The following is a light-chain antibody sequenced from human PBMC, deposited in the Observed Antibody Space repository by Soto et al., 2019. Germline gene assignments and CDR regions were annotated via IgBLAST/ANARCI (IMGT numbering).Light chain of an antibody. J-gene: IGLJ3*02. CDR1: ANDIGNYNY. CDR2: GVS. CDR3: SSYTSYTTLWV. V-gene: IGLV2-14*01. Sequence: QSALTQPASVSGSPGRSITISCTGTANDIGNYNYVSWYQQHPGKAPKLMIYGVSNRPSGVSNRFSGSKSGNAASLTISGLQAEDEADYYCSSYTSYTTLWVFGGGTKLTVL.